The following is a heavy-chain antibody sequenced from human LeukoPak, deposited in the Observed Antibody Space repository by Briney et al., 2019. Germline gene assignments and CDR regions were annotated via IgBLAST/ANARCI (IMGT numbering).Heavy chain of an antibody. CDR3: ARTSGYYDYFDY. D-gene: IGHD3-3*01. CDR1: GGSISSYY. V-gene: IGHV4-59*01. CDR2: IYYSGST. J-gene: IGHJ4*02. Sequence: SETLSLTCTVSGGSISSYYWSWIRQPPGKGLEWIGYIYYSGSTNYNPSLKSRVTISVDTSKNQFSLKLSSVTAADTAVYYRARTSGYYDYFDYWGQGTLVTVSS.